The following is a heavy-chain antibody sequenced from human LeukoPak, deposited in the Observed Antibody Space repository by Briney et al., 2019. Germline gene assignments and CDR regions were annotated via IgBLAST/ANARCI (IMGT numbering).Heavy chain of an antibody. V-gene: IGHV1-69*13. D-gene: IGHD6-19*01. CDR1: VGTFSSYA. CDR2: IIPIFGTA. J-gene: IGHJ6*02. Sequence: ASVKVSCKASVGTFSSYAISWVRQAPGQGLEWMGGIIPIFGTANYAQKFQGRVTITADESTRTAYMELSSLRSEDTAVYYCARAVESLAYYYGMDVWGPGTTVTVSS. CDR3: ARAVESLAYYYGMDV.